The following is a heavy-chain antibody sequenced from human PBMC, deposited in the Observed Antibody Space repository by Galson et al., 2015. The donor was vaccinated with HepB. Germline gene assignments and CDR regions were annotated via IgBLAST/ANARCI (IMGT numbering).Heavy chain of an antibody. Sequence: SVKVSCKASGFTFTSSAMQWVRQARGQRLEWIGWIVVGSGNTNYAQKFQERVTITRDISTSTAYMELSSLKASDTAMYYCATSCETVSDAFDIWGQGTMVTVSS. CDR1: GFTFTSSA. J-gene: IGHJ3*02. CDR3: ATSCETVSDAFDI. V-gene: IGHV1-58*02. CDR2: IVVGSGNT. D-gene: IGHD3-10*01.